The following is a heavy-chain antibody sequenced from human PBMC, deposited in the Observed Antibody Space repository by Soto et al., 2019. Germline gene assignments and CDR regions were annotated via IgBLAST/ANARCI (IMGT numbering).Heavy chain of an antibody. CDR2: IYWDDDK. CDR1: GFSLSTSGVG. D-gene: IGHD6-19*01. Sequence: QITLKESGPTLVKPTQTLTLTCTFSGFSLSTSGVGVGWIRQPPGKALEWLALIYWDDDKRYSPSLKSRLTSTKDTTKNQVVLTMTNMDPVDTATYYCAHRGVYSSGWWGSNWFDPWGQGTLVTVSS. CDR3: AHRGVYSSGWWGSNWFDP. J-gene: IGHJ5*02. V-gene: IGHV2-5*02.